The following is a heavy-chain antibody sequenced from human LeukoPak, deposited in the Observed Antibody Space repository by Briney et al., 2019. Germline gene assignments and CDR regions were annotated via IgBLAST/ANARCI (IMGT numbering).Heavy chain of an antibody. J-gene: IGHJ4*02. V-gene: IGHV3-30*18. CDR2: ISYDGSNK. CDR1: GFTFSSYG. D-gene: IGHD3-10*01. Sequence: PGGSLGLSCAASGFTFSSYGMHWVRQAPGKGLEWVAVISYDGSNKYYADSVKGRFTISRDNSKNTLYLQMNSLRAEDTAVYYCAKDHVVRGGTGDYWGQGTLVTVSS. CDR3: AKDHVVRGGTGDY.